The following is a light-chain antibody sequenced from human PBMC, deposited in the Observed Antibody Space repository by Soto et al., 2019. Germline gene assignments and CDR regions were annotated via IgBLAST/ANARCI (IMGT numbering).Light chain of an antibody. Sequence: IVMTQSPLSLTVTPGEPASISCRSSQRLLHSNGYNYLEWYLQKPGQSPQLLITLDSDRASGVPDRFSGSGSGTDFTLKISRVEAEDVGLYYCMQSLETPWTFGQGTKVEIK. CDR3: MQSLETPWT. J-gene: IGKJ1*01. V-gene: IGKV2-28*01. CDR1: QRLLHSNGYNY. CDR2: LDS.